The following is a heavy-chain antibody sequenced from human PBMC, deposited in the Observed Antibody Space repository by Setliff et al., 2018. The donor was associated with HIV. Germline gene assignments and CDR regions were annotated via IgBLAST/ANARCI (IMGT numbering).Heavy chain of an antibody. V-gene: IGHV4-4*07. Sequence: SETLSLTCTVSGGSVSNYYWTWIRQSAGKGLEWIGLINTSGSTKYNPSLKSRLTMSVDSSGNQFSLRLNSVTTADTAVYFCARGGTVSADFDSWGQGTLVTVSS. CDR1: GGSVSNYY. CDR2: INTSGST. J-gene: IGHJ4*02. CDR3: ARGGTVSADFDS. D-gene: IGHD6-19*01.